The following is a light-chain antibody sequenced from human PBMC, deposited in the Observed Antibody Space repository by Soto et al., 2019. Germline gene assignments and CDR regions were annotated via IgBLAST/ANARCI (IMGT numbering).Light chain of an antibody. V-gene: IGKV1-5*01. CDR3: QQYQTYAT. Sequence: DIQMTQSPSSLSASVGDRVTITCRASQSISSWLAWYQQKPGKAPKLLIYDASSSESGVPSRFSGSGSGTEFTLTISSLQPDDFATYYCQQYQTYATFGQGTQREIK. CDR1: QSISSW. J-gene: IGKJ5*01. CDR2: DAS.